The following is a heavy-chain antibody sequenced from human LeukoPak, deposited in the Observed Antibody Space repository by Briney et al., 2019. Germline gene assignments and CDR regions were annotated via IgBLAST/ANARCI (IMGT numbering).Heavy chain of an antibody. CDR3: ARGHYYGSGSYLDY. CDR1: GGSISSGDYY. CDR2: IYYSGST. V-gene: IGHV4-30-4*02. D-gene: IGHD3-10*01. Sequence: PSETLSLTCTVSGGSISSGDYYWSWIRQPPGKGLEWIGYIYYSGSTYYNPSLKSRVTISVDTSRNQFSLKLSSVTAADTAVYYCARGHYYGSGSYLDYWGQGTLVTVSS. J-gene: IGHJ4*02.